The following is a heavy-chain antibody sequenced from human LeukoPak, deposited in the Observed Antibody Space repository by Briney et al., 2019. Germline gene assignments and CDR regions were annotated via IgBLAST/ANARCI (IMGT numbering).Heavy chain of an antibody. J-gene: IGHJ4*02. D-gene: IGHD2-2*02. CDR2: VQSKHDGETT. V-gene: IGHV3-15*01. CDR3: ATGVRSGYTRH. Sequence: PGGSLRLSCAASGLTFSNAWMTWVRQAPGKGLEWVGRVQSKHDGETTDYAAPVKGRFTISRDDSKNMLYLQINSLKAEDTAVYYCATGVRSGYTRHWGQGTLVTVSS. CDR1: GLTFSNAW.